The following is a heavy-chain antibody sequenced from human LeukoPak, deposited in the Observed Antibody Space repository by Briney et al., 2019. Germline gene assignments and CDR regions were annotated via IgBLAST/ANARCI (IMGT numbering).Heavy chain of an antibody. CDR2: ISWNSGSI. J-gene: IGHJ4*02. D-gene: IGHD3-10*01. Sequence: PGGSLRLSCAASGFTFDDYAMHWVRQAPGKGLEWVSGISWNSGSIGYADSVKGRFTISRDNAKNSLYLQMNSLRAEDTALYYCAKDIVGELSPRTFDYWGQGTLVTVSS. CDR1: GFTFDDYA. V-gene: IGHV3-9*01. CDR3: AKDIVGELSPRTFDY.